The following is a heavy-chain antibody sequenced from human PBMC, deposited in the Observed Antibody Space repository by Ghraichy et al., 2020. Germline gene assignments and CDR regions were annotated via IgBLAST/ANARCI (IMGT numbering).Heavy chain of an antibody. CDR3: ARQSYGLDV. Sequence: SVKVSCKASGGTFNIYAINWVQQVPGQGLQWMGGIIPIVGTANHAQKFQGRVTITADEVTRTAYMELSSLTSEDTAIYYCARQSYGLDVWGQGTTVIVSS. CDR1: GGTFNIYA. D-gene: IGHD3-16*01. V-gene: IGHV1-69*13. CDR2: IIPIVGTA. J-gene: IGHJ6*02.